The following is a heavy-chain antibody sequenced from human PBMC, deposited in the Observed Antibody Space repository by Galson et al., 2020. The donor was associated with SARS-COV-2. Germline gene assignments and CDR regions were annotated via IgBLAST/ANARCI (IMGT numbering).Heavy chain of an antibody. D-gene: IGHD1-26*01. CDR2: IFYGGST. J-gene: IGHJ4*02. V-gene: IGHV4-39*02. Sequence: ETSETLSLTCTVSGGSISSDTYYWDWIRQPPGKGLEWIGTIFYGGSTFYNPSLKSRVTISVDTSKNQFSLKLNSVTAADTAFYYCAREAQGRWVDYWGQGTLVSVSS. CDR1: GGSISSDTYY. CDR3: AREAQGRWVDY.